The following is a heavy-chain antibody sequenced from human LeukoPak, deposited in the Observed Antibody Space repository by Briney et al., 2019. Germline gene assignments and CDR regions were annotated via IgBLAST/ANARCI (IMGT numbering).Heavy chain of an antibody. CDR2: IKQDGSEK. CDR1: GFTFSTYW. CDR3: ARRRYGTGSVWDY. Sequence: GGSLRLSCAASGFTFSTYWLSWVRQAPGKGLEWVANIKQDGSEKYYVDSVKGRFTISRDNAKKSLYLQMNSLRAEDTAVYYCARRRYGTGSVWDYWGQGTLVTVSS. D-gene: IGHD3-10*01. V-gene: IGHV3-7*01. J-gene: IGHJ4*02.